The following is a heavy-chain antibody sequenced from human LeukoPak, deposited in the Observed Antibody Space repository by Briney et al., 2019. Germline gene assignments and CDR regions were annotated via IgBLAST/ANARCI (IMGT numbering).Heavy chain of an antibody. V-gene: IGHV4-59*01. CDR2: IYYSGGT. D-gene: IGHD5-18*01. Sequence: SETLSLTCTVSGGSISSYYWSWIRQPPGKGLEWIGYIYYSGGTNYNPSLKSRVTISVDTSKNQFSLKLSSVTAADTAVYYCARGPLYSYGYYYYYYMDVWGKGTTVTVSS. CDR3: ARGPLYSYGYYYYYYMDV. J-gene: IGHJ6*03. CDR1: GGSISSYY.